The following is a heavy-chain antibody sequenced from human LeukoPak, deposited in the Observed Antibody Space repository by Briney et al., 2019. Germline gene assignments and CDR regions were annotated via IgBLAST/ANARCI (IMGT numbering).Heavy chain of an antibody. CDR2: ISGSGATT. Sequence: GGSLRLSCAASGFIFSNHAMSWVRQAPGKGLEWVSAISGSGATTYHAESVRGRFTISRDNSKNTLYLQMNSLRAEDTAVYYCAKDRYYDSSPGYWGQGTLVTVSS. J-gene: IGHJ4*02. CDR1: GFIFSNHA. CDR3: AKDRYYDSSPGY. V-gene: IGHV3-23*01. D-gene: IGHD3-22*01.